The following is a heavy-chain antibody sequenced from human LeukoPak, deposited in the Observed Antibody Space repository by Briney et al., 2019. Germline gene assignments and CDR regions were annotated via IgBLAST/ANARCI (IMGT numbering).Heavy chain of an antibody. D-gene: IGHD6-13*01. CDR2: INNDGTAT. Sequence: GGSLRLSCAASGFTFSAYWMHWVRQVPGKGLVWVSRINNDGTATFFADSVKGRFTISRDNAENTLYLQMDSLRAEDTAMYYCARGWYRGNWFDPWGQGTLVTVSS. CDR3: ARGWYRGNWFDP. J-gene: IGHJ5*02. V-gene: IGHV3-74*01. CDR1: GFTFSAYW.